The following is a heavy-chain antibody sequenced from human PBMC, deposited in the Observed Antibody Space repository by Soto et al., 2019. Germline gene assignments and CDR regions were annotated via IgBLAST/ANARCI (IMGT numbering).Heavy chain of an antibody. CDR3: LKGGVLYSSSSRRVFGRFDY. Sequence: EVQLLESGGGLVQPGGSLRLSCAASGFTFSSYAMSWVRQAPGKGLEWVSAISGSGGSTYYADSVKARFTISRDNSKNTVYLQMDSVRAEDRGVYYCLKGGVLYSSSSRRVFGRFDYWGQGTLVTVSS. D-gene: IGHD6-6*01. V-gene: IGHV3-23*01. CDR1: GFTFSSYA. CDR2: ISGSGGST. J-gene: IGHJ4*02.